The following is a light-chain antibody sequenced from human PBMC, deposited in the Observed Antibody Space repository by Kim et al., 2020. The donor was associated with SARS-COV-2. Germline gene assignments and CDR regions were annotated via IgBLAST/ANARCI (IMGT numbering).Light chain of an antibody. J-gene: IGKJ2*01. V-gene: IGKV1-33*01. Sequence: DIQMTQSPSSLSASVGDRVTITCQASQDITKNLNWYQQKSGKPPKLLIYDASNLAPGVPSRFSGSGSGTDFALSISSLQPEDLATYYCQQYDNLPPMYTFGQGTKLEIK. CDR2: DAS. CDR3: QQYDNLPPMYT. CDR1: QDITKN.